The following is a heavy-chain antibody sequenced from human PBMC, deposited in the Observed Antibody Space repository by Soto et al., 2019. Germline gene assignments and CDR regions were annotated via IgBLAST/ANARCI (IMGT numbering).Heavy chain of an antibody. CDR1: GGSISSYY. J-gene: IGHJ4*02. V-gene: IGHV4-59*01. Sequence: SETLSLTCTVSGGSISSYYWSWIRQPPGKGLEWIGYIYYSGSTNYNPSLKSRVTISVDTSKNQFSLKLSSVTAADTAVYYCAISFRGSYRPYYFDYWGQGTLVSVSS. CDR2: IYYSGST. D-gene: IGHD3-16*02. CDR3: AISFRGSYRPYYFDY.